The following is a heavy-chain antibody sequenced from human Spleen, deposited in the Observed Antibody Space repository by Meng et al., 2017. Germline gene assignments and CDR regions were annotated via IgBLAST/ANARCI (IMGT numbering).Heavy chain of an antibody. Sequence: GGSLRLSCAASGFTFSSYSMNWVRQAPGKGLEWISCISNSGDTIYYADSVKGRFTISRDNSKNTLYLQMNSLRAEDTAVYYCARDHYEGARPLDYWGQGTLVTVSS. J-gene: IGHJ4*02. CDR1: GFTFSSYS. CDR2: ISNSGDTI. V-gene: IGHV3-48*01. CDR3: ARDHYEGARPLDY. D-gene: IGHD1-26*01.